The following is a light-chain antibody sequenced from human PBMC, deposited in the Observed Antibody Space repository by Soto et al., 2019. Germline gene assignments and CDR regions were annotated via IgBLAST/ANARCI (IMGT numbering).Light chain of an antibody. CDR2: KSN. Sequence: QSVLTQPPSASGTPGQTVTISCSGTSSNIESNHVSWYQQLPGTAPKLLFYKSNRRPSGVPDRFSASKSGTSASLAISGLRSEDEADYYCAAGDDSLRGVVFGGGTKVPS. CDR3: AAGDDSLRGVV. J-gene: IGLJ2*01. V-gene: IGLV1-47*01. CDR1: SSNIESNH.